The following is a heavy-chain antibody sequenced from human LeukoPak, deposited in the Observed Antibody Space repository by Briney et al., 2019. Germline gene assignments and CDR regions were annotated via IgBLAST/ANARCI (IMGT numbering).Heavy chain of an antibody. Sequence: GGSLRLSCAAHGFSFRYYWMSWVRQAPGKVLEWVANIGQDGREYYYVDSMKGRFTISRDNAKNSLYLQMDSLRVEDTAVYYCARDPPPVASRFDIWGQGTLATVSP. CDR3: ARDPPPVASRFDI. CDR1: GFSFRYYW. V-gene: IGHV3-7*01. D-gene: IGHD5-12*01. J-gene: IGHJ4*02. CDR2: IGQDGREY.